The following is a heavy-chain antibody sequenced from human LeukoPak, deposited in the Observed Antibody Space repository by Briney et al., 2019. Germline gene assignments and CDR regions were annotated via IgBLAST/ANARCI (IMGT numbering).Heavy chain of an antibody. CDR3: ARSTMIALFDY. J-gene: IGHJ4*02. Sequence: SETLSLTCTVSAGSISNCFWNWIRQPPGKGLQCIGYIYTSGSTNYNPSLKSRVTISVDTSKNQFSLKLSSVTAADTAVYYCARSTMIALFDYWGQGTLVTVSS. CDR2: IYTSGST. CDR1: AGSISNCF. V-gene: IGHV4-4*09. D-gene: IGHD3-22*01.